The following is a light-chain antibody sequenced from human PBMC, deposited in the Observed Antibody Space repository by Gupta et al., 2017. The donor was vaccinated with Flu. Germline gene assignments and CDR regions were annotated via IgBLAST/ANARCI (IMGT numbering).Light chain of an antibody. V-gene: IGLV1-47*01. CDR2: RNH. Sequence: RVTISCSGDTSNIGTNYVYWYQQLPGTAPKLLIYRNHQRPSGVPDRFSGSKSGTSVSLAISGLRSEDEADYYCASWDDSLSGYVFGSGTRVIVL. CDR3: ASWDDSLSGYV. J-gene: IGLJ1*01. CDR1: TSNIGTNY.